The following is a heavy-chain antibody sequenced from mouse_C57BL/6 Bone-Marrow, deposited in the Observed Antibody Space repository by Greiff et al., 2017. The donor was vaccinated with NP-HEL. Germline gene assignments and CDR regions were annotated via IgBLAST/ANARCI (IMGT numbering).Heavy chain of an antibody. V-gene: IGHV5-12*01. J-gene: IGHJ3*01. Sequence: EVMLVESGGGLVQPGGSLKLSCAASGFTFSDYYMYWVRQTPEKRLEWVAYLSNGGGSPSYPDTVQGRFTISRDNAKNTLYLQISRLKSEDTAMYYCARLYSNNVHWGQGTLVTVSA. CDR3: ARLYSNNVH. CDR2: LSNGGGSP. CDR1: GFTFSDYY. D-gene: IGHD2-5*01.